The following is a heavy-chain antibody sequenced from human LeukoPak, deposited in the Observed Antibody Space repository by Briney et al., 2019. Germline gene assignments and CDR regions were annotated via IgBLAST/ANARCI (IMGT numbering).Heavy chain of an antibody. J-gene: IGHJ6*02. CDR1: GFTFGDYA. V-gene: IGHV3-49*03. Sequence: GSLRLSCTASGFTFGDYAMSWFRQAPGKGLEWVGFIRSKAYGGTTEYAASVRGRFTISRDDSKSIAYLQMNSLKTEDTAVYYCTRDWVATLKNYYYYYGMDVWGQGTTVTVSS. CDR3: TRDWVATLKNYYYYYGMDV. CDR2: IRSKAYGGTT. D-gene: IGHD5-12*01.